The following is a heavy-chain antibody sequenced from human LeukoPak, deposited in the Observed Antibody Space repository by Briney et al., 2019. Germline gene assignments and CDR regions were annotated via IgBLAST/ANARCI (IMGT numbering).Heavy chain of an antibody. D-gene: IGHD3-22*01. Sequence: SETLSLTCAVYGGSFSGYYWSWIRQPPGKGLEWIGEINHSGSTNYNPSLKSRVTISVDTSKNQFSLKLSSVTAADTAVYFCARGPPTDYYDSSGFYYVFDYWGQGTPVTVSS. CDR2: INHSGST. CDR3: ARGPPTDYYDSSGFYYVFDY. V-gene: IGHV4-34*01. CDR1: GGSFSGYY. J-gene: IGHJ4*02.